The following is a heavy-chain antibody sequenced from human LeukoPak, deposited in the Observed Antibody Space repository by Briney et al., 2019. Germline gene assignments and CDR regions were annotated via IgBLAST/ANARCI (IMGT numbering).Heavy chain of an antibody. V-gene: IGHV4-59*08. J-gene: IGHJ4*02. D-gene: IGHD3-10*01. Sequence: SETLSLTCTVSGGSISSYYWSWIRQPPGKGLEWIGYIYYSGSTNYNPSLKSRVAISVDTSKNQFSLKLSSVTAADTAVYYCARQVTMVRDLDYFDYWGQGTLVTVSS. CDR1: GGSISSYY. CDR3: ARQVTMVRDLDYFDY. CDR2: IYYSGST.